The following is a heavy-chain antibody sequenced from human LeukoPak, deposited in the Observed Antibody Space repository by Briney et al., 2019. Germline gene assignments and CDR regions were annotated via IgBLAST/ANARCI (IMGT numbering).Heavy chain of an antibody. CDR1: GFTFSSYA. D-gene: IGHD3-22*01. V-gene: IGHV3-23*01. Sequence: GGSLRLSCAASGFTFSSYAMSWVRQAPGKGLEWVSAISRSGGSTYYADSVKGRFTISRDNSKNTLYLQMNSLRAEDTAVYYCARKYYYDSSGYYGSSFDMWGQGTMLTVSS. CDR2: ISRSGGST. CDR3: ARKYYYDSSGYYGSSFDM. J-gene: IGHJ3*02.